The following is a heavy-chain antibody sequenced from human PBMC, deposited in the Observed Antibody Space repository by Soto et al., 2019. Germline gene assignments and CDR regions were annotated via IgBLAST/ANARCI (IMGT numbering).Heavy chain of an antibody. Sequence: QVQLVQSGAEVKKPGASVKVSCKASGYTFTSYAMHWVRQAPGQRLEWMGWINAGNGNTKSSQKFQGRVTITRDTSASTAYMELGSLRSEDTAVYYCASDHLPCSRTSCYSAWDYWGQGTLVTVSS. D-gene: IGHD2-2*02. CDR1: GYTFTSYA. J-gene: IGHJ4*02. V-gene: IGHV1-3*01. CDR3: ASDHLPCSRTSCYSAWDY. CDR2: INAGNGNT.